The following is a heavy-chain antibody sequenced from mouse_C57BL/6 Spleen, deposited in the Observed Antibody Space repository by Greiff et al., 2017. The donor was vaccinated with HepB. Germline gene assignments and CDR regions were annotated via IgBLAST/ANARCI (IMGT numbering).Heavy chain of an antibody. V-gene: IGHV1-80*01. J-gene: IGHJ2*01. CDR2: IYPGDGDT. Sequence: VQLVESGAELVKPGASVKISCKASGYAFSSYWMNWVKQRPGKGLEWIGQIYPGDGDTNYNGKFKGKATLTADKSSSTAYMQLSSLTSEDSAVYFCARSLLKNYFDYWGQGTTLTVSS. D-gene: IGHD1-3*01. CDR3: ARSLLKNYFDY. CDR1: GYAFSSYW.